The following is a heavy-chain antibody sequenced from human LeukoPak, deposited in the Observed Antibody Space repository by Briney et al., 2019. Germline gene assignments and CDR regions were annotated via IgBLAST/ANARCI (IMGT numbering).Heavy chain of an antibody. CDR2: IWYDGSNK. Sequence: PGGSLRLSCTASGFTFSSYGMHWVRQAPGKGLEWVAVIWYDGSNKYYADSVKGRFTISRDNSKNTLYLQMNSLRAEDTAVYYCARKGLPGDYAYYYGMDVWGQGTTVTVSS. CDR3: ARKGLPGDYAYYYGMDV. J-gene: IGHJ6*02. V-gene: IGHV3-33*08. CDR1: GFTFSSYG. D-gene: IGHD4-17*01.